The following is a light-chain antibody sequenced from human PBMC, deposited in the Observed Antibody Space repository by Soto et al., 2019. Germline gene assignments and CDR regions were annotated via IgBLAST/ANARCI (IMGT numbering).Light chain of an antibody. V-gene: IGKV3-20*01. CDR3: QQYAGSPRT. CDR2: GAS. Sequence: IVLTQSPGTLSLSPGERATLSCRASQTVTSNYLAWYQQRPGQAPRLLIYGASDRATAIPDRFSGSGSGTDFTLTISRLEPEDFAVYYCQQYAGSPRTFGQGTKVEIK. CDR1: QTVTSNY. J-gene: IGKJ1*01.